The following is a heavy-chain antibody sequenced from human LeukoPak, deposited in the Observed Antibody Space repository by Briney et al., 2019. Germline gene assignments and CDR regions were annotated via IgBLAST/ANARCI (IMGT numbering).Heavy chain of an antibody. J-gene: IGHJ4*02. CDR3: ARERYVSGWYIFGG. D-gene: IGHD6-13*01. CDR1: VYTFISYY. CDR2: INPSGGST. Sequence: SVNVSLLASVYTFISYYKHSVRQAPGQGLEWMGMINPSGGSTRYVQKFQGRVTMTSDTCTSTVYIELGSLSSEDTAVYYFARERYVSGWYIFGGWGQGTPVTASS. V-gene: IGHV1-46*01.